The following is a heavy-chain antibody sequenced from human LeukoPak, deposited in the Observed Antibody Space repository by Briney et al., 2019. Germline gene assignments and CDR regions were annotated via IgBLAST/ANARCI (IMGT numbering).Heavy chain of an antibody. D-gene: IGHD3-16*02. CDR3: ARVEGIIDY. V-gene: IGHV3-23*01. J-gene: IGHJ4*02. CDR1: GFTFSTYA. CDR2: ISGSGGTT. Sequence: GGSLRLSCAASGFTFSTYAMSWVRQAPGKGLEWVSGISGSGGTTHYADSVKGRFTISRDNSKNTLYLQMNSLRAEDTAVYYCARVEGIIDYWGQGTLVTVSS.